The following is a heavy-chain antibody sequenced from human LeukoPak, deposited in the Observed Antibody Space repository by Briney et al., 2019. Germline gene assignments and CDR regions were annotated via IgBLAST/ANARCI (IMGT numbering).Heavy chain of an antibody. CDR3: ARGPSDDYGDYNTFDI. CDR2: IIPIFGTA. CDR1: GGTFSRYA. D-gene: IGHD4-17*01. J-gene: IGHJ3*02. V-gene: IGHV1-69*05. Sequence: SVKVSCKASGGTFSRYAISWVRQAPGQGLEWMGGIIPIFGTANYAQKFQARVTITTDESTSTAYMELSSLRSEDTAVYYCARGPSDDYGDYNTFDIWGQGTMVTVSS.